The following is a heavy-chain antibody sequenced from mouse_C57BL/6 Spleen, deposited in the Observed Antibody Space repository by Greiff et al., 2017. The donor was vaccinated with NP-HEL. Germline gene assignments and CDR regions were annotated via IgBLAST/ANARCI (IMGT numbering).Heavy chain of an antibody. V-gene: IGHV1-82*01. D-gene: IGHD3-1*01. CDR2: IYPGDGDT. CDR3: ARSGWDYFDY. Sequence: QVQLQQSGPELVKPGASVKISCKASGYAFSSSWMNWVKQRPGQGLEWIGRIYPGDGDTNYNGKFKGKATLTADKSSSTAYMQLSSLTSEDSAVYFCARSGWDYFDYWGQGTTLTVSS. CDR1: GYAFSSSW. J-gene: IGHJ2*01.